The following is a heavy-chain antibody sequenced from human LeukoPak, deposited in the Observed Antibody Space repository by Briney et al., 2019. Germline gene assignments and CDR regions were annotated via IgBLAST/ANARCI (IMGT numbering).Heavy chain of an antibody. Sequence: ASVKVSCKASGYTFTGYYMHWVRQAPGQGLEWMGWINPNSGGTNYAQKFQGRVTMTRDTSISTAYTELSRLRSDDTAVYDCARASGGIVVVPAAVGGDYWGQGTLVTVSS. V-gene: IGHV1-2*02. J-gene: IGHJ4*02. D-gene: IGHD2-2*01. CDR3: ARASGGIVVVPAAVGGDY. CDR1: GYTFTGYY. CDR2: INPNSGGT.